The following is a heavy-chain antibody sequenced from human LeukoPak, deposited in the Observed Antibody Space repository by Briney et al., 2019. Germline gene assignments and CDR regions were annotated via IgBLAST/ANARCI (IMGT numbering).Heavy chain of an antibody. CDR2: IYYSGST. V-gene: IGHV4-39*01. CDR3: ARHVGVLRYFDWTTYYFDY. J-gene: IGHJ4*02. CDR1: GGSISSSSYY. Sequence: PSETLSLTCTVSGGSISSSSYYWGWIRQPPGKGLEWIGSIYYSGSTYYNPSLKSRVTISVDTSKNQFSLKLSSVTAADTAVYYCARHVGVLRYFDWTTYYFDYWGQGTLVTVSS. D-gene: IGHD3-9*01.